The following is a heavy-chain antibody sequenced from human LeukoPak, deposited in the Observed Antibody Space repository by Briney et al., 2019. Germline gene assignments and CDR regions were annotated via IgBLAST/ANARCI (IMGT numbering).Heavy chain of an antibody. J-gene: IGHJ2*01. CDR1: GGSISSSSYY. V-gene: IGHV4-39*07. Sequence: SETLSLTCTVSGGSISSSSYYWGWIRQPPGKGLEWIGSIYYSGSTNYNPSLKSRVTISVDTSKNQFSLKLSSVTAADTAVYYCAREGYGYWYFDLWGRGTLVTVSS. CDR3: AREGYGYWYFDL. D-gene: IGHD1-1*01. CDR2: IYYSGST.